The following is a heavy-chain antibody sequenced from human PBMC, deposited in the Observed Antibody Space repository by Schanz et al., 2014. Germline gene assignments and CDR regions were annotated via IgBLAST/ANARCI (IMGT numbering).Heavy chain of an antibody. D-gene: IGHD3-9*01. CDR3: AKHVRSLTGNDY. J-gene: IGHJ4*02. CDR2: IGGSGDST. Sequence: EVQLLESGGGLVQPGGSLRLSCAASGFTFSNHALSWVRQAPGKGLEWVSGIGGSGDSTHYADSVKGRFTISRDNAKNLLYLQMNSLRVEDTAVYYCAKHVRSLTGNDYWGQGTLVTDSS. CDR1: GFTFSNHA. V-gene: IGHV3-23*01.